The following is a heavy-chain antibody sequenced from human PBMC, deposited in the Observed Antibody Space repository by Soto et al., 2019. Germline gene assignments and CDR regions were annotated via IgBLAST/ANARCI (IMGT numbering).Heavy chain of an antibody. Sequence: EVQLVESGGGLVQPGGSLRLSCAASGFNLGSYWMHWVRQAPGKGLVWVSRINDYGTTINYAESVEGRFTISRDDAKSEVYLQMNNLRAEDTAVYYCARGGLDPVDYWGQGALVTVSS. CDR2: INDYGTTI. CDR3: ARGGLDPVDY. D-gene: IGHD1-1*01. V-gene: IGHV3-74*01. CDR1: GFNLGSYW. J-gene: IGHJ4*02.